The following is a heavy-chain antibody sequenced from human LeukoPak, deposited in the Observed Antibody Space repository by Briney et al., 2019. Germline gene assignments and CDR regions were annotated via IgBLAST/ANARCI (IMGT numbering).Heavy chain of an antibody. CDR2: ISRGGRTI. CDR1: GFTFSNYR. CDR3: ARDGTSGTYYDYIDC. Sequence: GGSLRLSCAASGFTFSNYRMIWVRQAPGKGLEWVSHISRGGRTIYYADSVKGRFTISRDNAKNSLNLQMNSLRDEDTAVYYCARDGTSGTYYDYIDCWGQGALVTVSS. D-gene: IGHD3-10*01. V-gene: IGHV3-48*02. J-gene: IGHJ4*02.